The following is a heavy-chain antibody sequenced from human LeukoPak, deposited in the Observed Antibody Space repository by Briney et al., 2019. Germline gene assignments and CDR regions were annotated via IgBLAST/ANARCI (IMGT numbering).Heavy chain of an antibody. D-gene: IGHD3-22*01. J-gene: IGHJ5*02. CDR1: GGSISSYY. CDR3: ARDMADYYDSSGINWFDP. V-gene: IGHV4-59*01. Sequence: SSETLSLTCTVSGGSISSYYWSWIRQPPGKGLEWIAYVYYSGSTNYNPSLKSRVTISVDTSKNQFSLKLSSVTAADTAVYYCARDMADYYDSSGINWFDPWGQGTLVTVSS. CDR2: VYYSGST.